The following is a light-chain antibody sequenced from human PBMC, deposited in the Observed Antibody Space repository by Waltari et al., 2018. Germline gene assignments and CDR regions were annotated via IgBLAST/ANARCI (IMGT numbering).Light chain of an antibody. CDR1: TPKLGQHY. Sequence: QSVLTQPPSVSAAPGQKVTVSRSGSTPKLGQHYLSWYQQVPGTAPKLLIYDNNQRPSGIPDRFSGSKSGTSATLGITGLQTGDEADYYCGTWDSSLSAGVFGGGTKVTV. V-gene: IGLV1-51*01. J-gene: IGLJ3*02. CDR2: DNN. CDR3: GTWDSSLSAGV.